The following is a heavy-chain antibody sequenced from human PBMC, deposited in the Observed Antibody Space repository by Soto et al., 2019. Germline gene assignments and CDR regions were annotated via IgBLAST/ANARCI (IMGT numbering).Heavy chain of an antibody. D-gene: IGHD4-17*01. CDR1: GFIFSSYS. Sequence: PGGSLRLSCAASGFIFSSYSMNWVRQAPGKGLEWVSYISSSSSTIYYADSVKGRFTISRDNAKNSLYVQMNSLRAENTAVYYCARSTTVTTSYYYYYYYMDVWGKGTTVTVSS. CDR2: ISSSSSTI. V-gene: IGHV3-48*01. J-gene: IGHJ6*03. CDR3: ARSTTVTTSYYYYYYYMDV.